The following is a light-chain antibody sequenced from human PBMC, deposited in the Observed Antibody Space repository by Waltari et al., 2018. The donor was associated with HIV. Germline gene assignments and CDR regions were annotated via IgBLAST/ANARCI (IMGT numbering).Light chain of an antibody. CDR2: GND. V-gene: IGLV1-44*01. J-gene: IGLJ2*01. CDR1: GSNIGTNT. CDR3: AAWDDSLNGQVV. Sequence: HSVLTQPASVSATPGQRVTISCSGSGSNIGTNTVSWYQIFPGTAPKLFILGNDQRPSGVPDRCSGSKSCTSASLTISGLQSEDEATYFCAAWDDSLNGQVVFGGGTLLTVL.